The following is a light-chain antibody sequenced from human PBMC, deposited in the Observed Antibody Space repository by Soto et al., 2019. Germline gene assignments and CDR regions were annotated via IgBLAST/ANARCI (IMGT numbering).Light chain of an antibody. CDR1: QSISTW. CDR2: KAS. V-gene: IGKV1-5*03. Sequence: DIQMTQSPSTLSASVGDRVTITCRASQSISTWLAWYQQKPGKAPKLLIYKASNLENGVPSRFSGSGSGTEFTLTISSLQPDDFATYYCQQYNNYNTFGQGTKLEIK. J-gene: IGKJ2*01. CDR3: QQYNNYNT.